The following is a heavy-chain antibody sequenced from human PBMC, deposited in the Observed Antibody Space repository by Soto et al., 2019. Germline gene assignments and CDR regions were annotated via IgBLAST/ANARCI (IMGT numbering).Heavy chain of an antibody. Sequence: EVQLLESGGGLVQPGGSLRLSCAASGFTFTSDAMNWVRQAPGKGLEWVTTINAGGDTYYADSVRGRFTISRDSSKNTLGLQMNSVRAEDTAVYFCAKAILGYCTNGVCYFDYWGQGTLVAVSS. D-gene: IGHD2-8*01. CDR1: GFTFTSDA. CDR2: INAGGDT. V-gene: IGHV3-23*01. J-gene: IGHJ4*02. CDR3: AKAILGYCTNGVCYFDY.